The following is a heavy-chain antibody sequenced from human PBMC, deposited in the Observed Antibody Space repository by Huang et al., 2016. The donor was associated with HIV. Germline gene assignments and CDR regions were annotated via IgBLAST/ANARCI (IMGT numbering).Heavy chain of an antibody. V-gene: IGHV3-53*01. CDR2: IYSGGTT. Sequence: EVQLVESGGGLIQPGGSLRLSCAASGFTASTNYMTWVRQAPGKGLECVSLIYSGGTTDYADSVKGRFTISRDDSENTLYLHMASLRAGDTAVYYCAKEGDTGAALGYWGQGTLVTVS. J-gene: IGHJ4*02. CDR3: AKEGDTGAALGY. CDR1: GFTASTNY. D-gene: IGHD2-8*02.